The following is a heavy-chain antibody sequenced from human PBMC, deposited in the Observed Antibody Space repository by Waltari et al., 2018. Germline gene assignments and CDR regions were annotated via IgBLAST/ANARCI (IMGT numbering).Heavy chain of an antibody. CDR1: RGSFSIDG. CDR3: ARDLGTTVTEPYFDS. Sequence: QVQLVQSGAEVKEPGSSVKVSCKASRGSFSIDGITWLRQAPGKGLEWMGRIIPMDGVTNYAQKFQGRVTISADKSTYTAYMDLSSLTSEDTAVYFCARDLGTTVTEPYFDSWGQGTLVTVSS. V-gene: IGHV1-69*09. D-gene: IGHD4-17*01. J-gene: IGHJ4*02. CDR2: IIPMDGVT.